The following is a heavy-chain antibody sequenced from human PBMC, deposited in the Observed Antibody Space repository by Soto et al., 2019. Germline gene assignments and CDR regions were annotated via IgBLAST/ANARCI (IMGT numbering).Heavy chain of an antibody. CDR3: ARLKTDYSNPSGPFFFYGMDV. CDR1: EFTFSSYA. Sequence: QVQLVESGGGVVHPERSLRLSCSASEFTFSSYAMHWVRQAPGKGLEWVAGISYDGGHKFYGDSVRGRFTISSDSAKTTFFLQLISLRPADTAAYYCARLKTDYSNPSGPFFFYGMDVLGQGTTVTVSS. D-gene: IGHD4-4*01. J-gene: IGHJ6*02. CDR2: ISYDGGHK. V-gene: IGHV3-30-3*01.